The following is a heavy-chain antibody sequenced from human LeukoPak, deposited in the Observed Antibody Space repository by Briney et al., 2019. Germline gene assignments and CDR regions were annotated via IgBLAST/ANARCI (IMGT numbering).Heavy chain of an antibody. CDR1: GFTFSDYY. CDR2: ISSSDSTI. Sequence: RGSLTLSCPASGFTFSDYYMSWIRPAPGRGLEWVSYISSSDSTIYYADSVKGRFTISRDNTKNSLYLQMNSLRAEDTAVYYCARDSDFRSGYFGNWFDPWGQGTLVTVSS. CDR3: ARDSDFRSGYFGNWFDP. J-gene: IGHJ5*02. V-gene: IGHV3-11*01. D-gene: IGHD3-3*01.